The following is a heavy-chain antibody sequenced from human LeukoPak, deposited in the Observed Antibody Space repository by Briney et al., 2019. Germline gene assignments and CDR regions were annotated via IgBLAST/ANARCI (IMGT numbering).Heavy chain of an antibody. D-gene: IGHD3-3*01. Sequence: PGGSLRLSCAASGFTFSSYAMSWVRQAPGKGLEWVSAISGSGGSTYYADSVKGRFTISRDNSKNTLYLQMNSLRAEDTAVYYCAKDRRIYDFWSGYYISSEYFQHWGQGTLVTASS. CDR3: AKDRRIYDFWSGYYISSEYFQH. CDR1: GFTFSSYA. J-gene: IGHJ1*01. CDR2: ISGSGGST. V-gene: IGHV3-23*01.